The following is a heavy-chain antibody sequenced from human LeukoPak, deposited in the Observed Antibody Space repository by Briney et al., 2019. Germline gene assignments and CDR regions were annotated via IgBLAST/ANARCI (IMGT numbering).Heavy chain of an antibody. V-gene: IGHV3-53*01. D-gene: IGHD6-13*01. Sequence: PGGSLRRSCAASGFTVSSNYMSLVGQAPGHGLHLVSAIYSGGSTYYADSVKGRFTISRDNSKNTLYLQMNSLRAEDTAVYYCAREPPRIAAAGTLGDYWGQGTLVTVSS. CDR1: GFTVSSNY. CDR3: AREPPRIAAAGTLGDY. CDR2: IYSGGST. J-gene: IGHJ4*02.